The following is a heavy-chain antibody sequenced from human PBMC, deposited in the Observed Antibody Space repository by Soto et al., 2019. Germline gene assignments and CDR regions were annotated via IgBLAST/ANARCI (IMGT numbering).Heavy chain of an antibody. CDR1: GFTFSSYS. D-gene: IGHD3-3*01. CDR2: ISSSSSYI. CDR3: ARASMESLVFDY. Sequence: GGSLRLSCAASGFTFSSYSMNWVRQAPGKGLEWVSSISSSSSYIYYADSVKGRFTISRDNAKNSLYLQMNSLRAEDTAVYYCARASMESLVFDYWGQGTLVTVSS. V-gene: IGHV3-21*01. J-gene: IGHJ4*02.